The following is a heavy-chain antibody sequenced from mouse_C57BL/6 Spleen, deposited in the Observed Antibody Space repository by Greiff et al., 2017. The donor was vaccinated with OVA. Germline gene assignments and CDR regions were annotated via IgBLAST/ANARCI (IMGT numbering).Heavy chain of an antibody. CDR3: AKSYYGSSYVDWYFDV. CDR1: GFSFTSYG. V-gene: IGHV2-5*01. D-gene: IGHD1-1*01. Sequence: QVQLKQSGPGLVQPSQSLSITCTVSGFSFTSYGVHWVRQSPGKGLEWLGVIWRGGSTDYNAAFMSRLSITKDNSKCQVFFKMNSLQAYDTAIYYCAKSYYGSSYVDWYFDVWGTGTTVTVSS. CDR2: IWRGGST. J-gene: IGHJ1*03.